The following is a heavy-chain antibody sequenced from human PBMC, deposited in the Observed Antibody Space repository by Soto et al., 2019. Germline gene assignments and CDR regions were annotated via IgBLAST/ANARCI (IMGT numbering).Heavy chain of an antibody. CDR1: GDSVSNDNYY. CDR2: IYYSGTT. D-gene: IGHD3-16*01. V-gene: IGHV4-61*01. CDR3: ARSQRGRTAFTFDY. J-gene: IGHJ4*02. Sequence: SETLSLTCAVSGDSVSNDNYYWSWIRQPPGKGLEWIGYIYYSGTTNYNSYLKSRLSLSVDMSKNQFSLKLASVTAADTAVYFCARSQRGRTAFTFDYWGQGALVTV.